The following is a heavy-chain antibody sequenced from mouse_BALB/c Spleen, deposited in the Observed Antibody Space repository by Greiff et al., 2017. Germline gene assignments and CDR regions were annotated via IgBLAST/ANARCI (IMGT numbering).Heavy chain of an antibody. J-gene: IGHJ1*01. Sequence: VKVVESGPGLVAPSQSLSITCTVSGFSLTDYGVNWIRQPPGKGLEWLGVIWGGGSTYYNSALKSRLSISKDNSKSQVFLKMNSLQTDDTAMYYCAKRTYEWYFDVWGAGTTVTVSS. V-gene: IGHV2-6-5*01. D-gene: IGHD2-3*01. CDR2: IWGGGST. CDR1: GFSLTDYG. CDR3: AKRTYEWYFDV.